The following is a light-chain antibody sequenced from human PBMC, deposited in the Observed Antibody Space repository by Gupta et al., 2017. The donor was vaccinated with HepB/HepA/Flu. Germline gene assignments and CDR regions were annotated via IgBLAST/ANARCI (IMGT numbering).Light chain of an antibody. CDR1: ESVGSDF. V-gene: IGKV3-20*01. CDR2: GAS. Sequence: EVVLTQSPGSLSLSPGERTTLSCRASESVGSDFLAWFQQKPGQAPRLLIYGASGRATGIPDSFVGSGSGTDFTLTISRLEPEDFAVYYCHQYGSSPYTFGRGTKLEIK. CDR3: HQYGSSPYT. J-gene: IGKJ2*01.